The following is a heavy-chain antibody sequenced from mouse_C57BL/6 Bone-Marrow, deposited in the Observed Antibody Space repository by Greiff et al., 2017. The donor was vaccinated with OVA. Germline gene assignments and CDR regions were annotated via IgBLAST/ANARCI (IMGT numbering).Heavy chain of an antibody. CDR2: IDPENGDT. CDR3: TTTYFDY. V-gene: IGHV14-4*01. Sequence: VQLQQSGAELVRPGASVKLSCTASGFNIKDDYMHWVKQRPEQGLEWIGWIDPENGDTEYASKFQGPATITADTSSNTAYLQLSSLASDDTAVYYCTTTYFDYWGQGTTLTVSS. J-gene: IGHJ2*01. CDR1: GFNIKDDY.